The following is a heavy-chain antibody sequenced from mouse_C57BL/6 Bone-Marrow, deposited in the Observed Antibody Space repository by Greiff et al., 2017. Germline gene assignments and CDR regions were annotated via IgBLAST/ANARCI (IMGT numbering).Heavy chain of an antibody. V-gene: IGHV1-42*01. CDR1: GYSFTGYY. CDR2: INPSTGGT. Sequence: AQLQQSGPELVKPGASVKISCKASGYSFTGYYMNWVKQSPEKSLEWIGEINPSTGGTTYNQKFKAKATLTVDKSSSTAYMQVKSLTSEDSAVYYCAREGGSSFDYWGQGTTLTVSS. CDR3: AREGGSSFDY. J-gene: IGHJ2*01.